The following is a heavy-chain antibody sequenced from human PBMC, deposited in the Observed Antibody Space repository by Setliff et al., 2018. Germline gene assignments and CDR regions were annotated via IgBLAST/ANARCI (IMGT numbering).Heavy chain of an antibody. CDR1: GYSFTSYD. CDR3: ARDADHYDTDENPIFDY. V-gene: IGHV1-8*01. Sequence: GASVKVSCKASGYSFTSYDINWVRPAAGQGLEWMGWVSPIDDGKPGYAQKFQGRVTITWVTSISTAYMEVSSLRSEDTAVYYCARDADHYDTDENPIFDYWGQGTLVTVSS. CDR2: VSPIDDGKP. J-gene: IGHJ4*02. D-gene: IGHD3-9*01.